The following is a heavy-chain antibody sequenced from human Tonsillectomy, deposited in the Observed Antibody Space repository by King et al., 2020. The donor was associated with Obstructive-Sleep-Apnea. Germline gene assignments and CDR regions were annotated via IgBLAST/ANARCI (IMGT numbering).Heavy chain of an antibody. D-gene: IGHD6-19*01. CDR1: GGSISGYY. CDR2: IYYSGST. Sequence: VQLQESGPGLVKPSETLSLTCTVSGGSISGYYWSWIRQPPGKGLEWIGYIYYSGSTIYNPSLKSRVTISLDTSKNQFSLKLSSVTAADTAVYYCARALSGWNYYYYAMDVWGQGTTVTVSS. CDR3: ARALSGWNYYYYAMDV. J-gene: IGHJ6*02. V-gene: IGHV4-59*01.